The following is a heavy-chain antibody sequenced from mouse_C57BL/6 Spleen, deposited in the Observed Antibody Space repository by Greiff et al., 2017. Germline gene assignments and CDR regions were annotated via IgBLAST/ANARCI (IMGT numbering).Heavy chain of an antibody. CDR1: GYAFSSSW. J-gene: IGHJ1*03. V-gene: IGHV1-82*01. CDR2: IYPGDGDT. D-gene: IGHD1-1*01. CDR3: AREEFGSSYWYFDV. Sequence: QVQLQQSGPELVKPGASVKISCKASGYAFSSSWMNWVKQRPGKGLEWIGRIYPGDGDTNYNGKFKGKATLTADKSSSTAYMQLSSLTSEDSAVYFCAREEFGSSYWYFDVWGTGTTVTVSS.